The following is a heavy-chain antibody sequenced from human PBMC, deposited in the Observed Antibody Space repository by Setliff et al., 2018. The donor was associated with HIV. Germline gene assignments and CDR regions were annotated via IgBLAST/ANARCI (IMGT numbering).Heavy chain of an antibody. CDR2: INQSENT. D-gene: IGHD3-16*01. CDR1: GGSFSGYY. V-gene: IGHV4-34*01. CDR3: VHSLLGAPMVDY. Sequence: SETLSLTCTVYGGSFSGYYWSWIRQPPGMGLEWIGEINQSENTNYNPSLKSRVTISADPSKNQFSLKLSSVTAEDTAMYYCVHSLLGAPMVDYWGQGTLVTVSS. J-gene: IGHJ4*02.